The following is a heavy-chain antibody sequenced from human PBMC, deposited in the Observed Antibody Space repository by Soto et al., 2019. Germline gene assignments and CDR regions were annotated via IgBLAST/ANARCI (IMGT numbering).Heavy chain of an antibody. CDR1: GFTFSSYA. J-gene: IGHJ4*02. CDR2: INGDGGST. V-gene: IGHV3-23*01. Sequence: GGSLRLSCAASGFTFSSYAMSWVRQAPGKGLEWVSAINGDGGSTYYADSVKGRFTISRDNSKNTLYLQMNSLRDDDTAVYYCAKVVEMATVRGYFDYWGPGTLVTVSS. D-gene: IGHD4-4*01. CDR3: AKVVEMATVRGYFDY.